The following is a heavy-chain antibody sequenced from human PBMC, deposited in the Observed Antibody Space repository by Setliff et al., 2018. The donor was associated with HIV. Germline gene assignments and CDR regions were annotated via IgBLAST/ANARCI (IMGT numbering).Heavy chain of an antibody. CDR1: GFIFSSYA. Sequence: GGSLRLSCAASGFIFSSYAMHWVRQAPGKGLEWVAVMSYDGNNKYYADSVKGRFTMTRDTSISTAYMELSRLRSDDTAVYYCARRIDNSGSLPDKKWFDTWGQGRLVTVSS. D-gene: IGHD3-10*01. CDR2: MSYDGNNK. CDR3: ARRIDNSGSLPDKKWFDT. J-gene: IGHJ5*02. V-gene: IGHV3-30*15.